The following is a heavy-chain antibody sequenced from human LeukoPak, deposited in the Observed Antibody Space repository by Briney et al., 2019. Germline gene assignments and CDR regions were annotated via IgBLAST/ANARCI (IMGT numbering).Heavy chain of an antibody. V-gene: IGHV1-18*01. Sequence: ASVKVSCKASGYTFTSYGISWVRQAPGQGLEWMGWISAYNGNTNYAQKLQGRVTMTTDTSTSTAYMELRSLRFDDTAVYYCAREAYSSGWYVGYYYYYMDVWGKGTTVTVSS. J-gene: IGHJ6*03. CDR1: GYTFTSYG. CDR2: ISAYNGNT. CDR3: AREAYSSGWYVGYYYYYMDV. D-gene: IGHD6-19*01.